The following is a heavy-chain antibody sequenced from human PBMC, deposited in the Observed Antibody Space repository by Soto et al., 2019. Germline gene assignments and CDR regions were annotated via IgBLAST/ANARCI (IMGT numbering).Heavy chain of an antibody. J-gene: IGHJ4*02. CDR2: ISAYNGNT. CDR1: GYTFTSYG. Sequence: ASVKVSCKASGYTFTSYGISWVRQAPGQGLEWMGWISAYNGNTNYAQKLQGRVTMTTDTSTSTAYMELRSLRSDDTAVYYCARLPQGGASSSSYYFDYWGQGTLVTVSS. V-gene: IGHV1-18*01. D-gene: IGHD6-6*01. CDR3: ARLPQGGASSSSYYFDY.